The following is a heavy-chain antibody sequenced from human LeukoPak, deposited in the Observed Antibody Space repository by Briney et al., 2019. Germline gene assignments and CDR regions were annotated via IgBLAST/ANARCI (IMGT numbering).Heavy chain of an antibody. CDR1: GGSISSYY. CDR2: IYTSGST. CDR3: ARDAPFGSGWYGDWFDP. V-gene: IGHV4-4*07. J-gene: IGHJ5*02. Sequence: SETLSLTCTVSGGSISSYYGSWIRQPAGKGVEGIGRIYTSGSTNYNPSLKSRVTMSVDTSKNQFSLKLSSVTAADTAVYYCARDAPFGSGWYGDWFDPWGQGTLVTVSS. D-gene: IGHD6-19*01.